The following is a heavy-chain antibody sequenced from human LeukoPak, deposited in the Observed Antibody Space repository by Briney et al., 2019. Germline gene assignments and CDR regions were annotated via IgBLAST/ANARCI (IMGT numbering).Heavy chain of an antibody. CDR2: IHPGDSDT. D-gene: IGHD3-16*01. J-gene: IGHJ4*02. Sequence: GESLKISCKGSGYIFTKYWIGWVRQKPGKGLEYMCLIHPGDSDTRYSPSFQGQVTISVDKSINTAYLQWSSLKASDTAMYYCVRHLYEGGANHLFDYWGQGTLVTVSS. CDR3: VRHLYEGGANHLFDY. CDR1: GYIFTKYW. V-gene: IGHV5-51*01.